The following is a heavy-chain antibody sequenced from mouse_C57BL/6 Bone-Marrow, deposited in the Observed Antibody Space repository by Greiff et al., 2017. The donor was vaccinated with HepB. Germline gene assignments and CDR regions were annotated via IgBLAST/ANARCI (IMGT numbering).Heavy chain of an antibody. Sequence: QVQLQQSGAELVKPGASVKISCKASGYAFSSYWMNWVKQRPGKGLEWIGQIYPGDGDTNYNGKFKGKATLTADKSSSTAYMQLSSLTSEDSAVYFCARERTGYAMDYWGQGTSVTVSS. CDR3: ARERTGYAMDY. CDR2: IYPGDGDT. CDR1: GYAFSSYW. V-gene: IGHV1-80*01. J-gene: IGHJ4*01.